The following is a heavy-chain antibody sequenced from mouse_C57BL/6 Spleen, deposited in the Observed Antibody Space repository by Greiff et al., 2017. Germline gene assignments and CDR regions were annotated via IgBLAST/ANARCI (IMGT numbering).Heavy chain of an antibody. J-gene: IGHJ2*01. D-gene: IGHD1-1*01. CDR3: VRHALYGSSYVFDY. CDR1: GFSFNTYA. CDR2: IRSKSNNYAT. V-gene: IGHV10-1*01. Sequence: EVKVVESGGGLVPPKGSLKLSCAASGFSFNTYAMNWVRQAPGKVLEWVARIRSKSNNYATYYADSVKDRFTISRDDSESMLYLQMNNLKTEDTAMYYCVRHALYGSSYVFDYWGQGTTLTVSS.